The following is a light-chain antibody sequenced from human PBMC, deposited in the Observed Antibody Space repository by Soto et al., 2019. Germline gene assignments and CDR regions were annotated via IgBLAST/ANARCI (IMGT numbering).Light chain of an antibody. Sequence: EIQMTQSPSTLSASVGDRVTITCRASQSISAWLAWYQQKTGNAPTLLLYKESSLESGVPSRFSGSGSGTDFTLTISSLQPDDFAAYYCQQYNSYSRTFGQGTKVEIK. J-gene: IGKJ1*01. V-gene: IGKV1-5*03. CDR1: QSISAW. CDR2: KES. CDR3: QQYNSYSRT.